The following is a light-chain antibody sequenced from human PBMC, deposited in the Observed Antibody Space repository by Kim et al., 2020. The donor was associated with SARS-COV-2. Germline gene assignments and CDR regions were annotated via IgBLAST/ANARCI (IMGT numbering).Light chain of an antibody. Sequence: IVLTQSPANLSLSPGERATLSCRASLSVTKYLAWYQQRPGQPPRLLVYATSNRATGVPPRFSGSGSGTDFTLTISGLEPEDSAVYFCQQRAKWPPWTFGQGTKVDIK. CDR3: QQRAKWPPWT. J-gene: IGKJ1*01. V-gene: IGKV3-11*01. CDR1: LSVTKY. CDR2: ATS.